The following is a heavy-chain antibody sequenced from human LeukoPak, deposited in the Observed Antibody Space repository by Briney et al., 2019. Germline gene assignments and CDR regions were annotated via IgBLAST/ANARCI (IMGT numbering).Heavy chain of an antibody. J-gene: IGHJ4*02. V-gene: IGHV1-18*04. CDR3: ARVAQTDYDFDY. Sequence: ASVKVSCKAFGYTFTGYWMHWVRQAPGQGLEWMGWISAYNGNTDYAQKLQGRVTMTTDTSTSTAYMELRSLRSDDTAVYYCARVAQTDYDFDYWGQGTLVTVSS. CDR2: ISAYNGNT. D-gene: IGHD4-17*01. CDR1: GYTFTGYW.